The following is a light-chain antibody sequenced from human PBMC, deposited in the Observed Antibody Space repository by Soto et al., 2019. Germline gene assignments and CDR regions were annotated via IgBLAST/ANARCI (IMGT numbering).Light chain of an antibody. CDR1: SSDVGGYNY. Sequence: QSALTQPASVSGSPGQSITISCTGTSSDVGGYNYVSWYQQHPGKAPRLMIYEVTNRPSGVSNRFSGSKSGNTASLTISGLQDEDEADYYGSSYTSINALYVFGTGTKVTVL. V-gene: IGLV2-14*01. CDR2: EVT. CDR3: SSYTSINALYV. J-gene: IGLJ1*01.